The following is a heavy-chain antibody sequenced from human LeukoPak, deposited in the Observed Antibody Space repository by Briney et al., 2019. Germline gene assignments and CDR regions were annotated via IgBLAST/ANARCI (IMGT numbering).Heavy chain of an antibody. D-gene: IGHD6-13*01. J-gene: IGHJ4*02. CDR1: GFTFSNYG. Sequence: GGSLRLSCAASGFTFSNYGMHWVRQAPGKGLEWVANIKQDGSEKYYVDSVKGRFTISRDNAKNSLYLQMNSLRAEDTAVYHCVRGPHSSTWHHYYLDYWGQGALVTVSS. CDR2: IKQDGSEK. CDR3: VRGPHSSTWHHYYLDY. V-gene: IGHV3-7*01.